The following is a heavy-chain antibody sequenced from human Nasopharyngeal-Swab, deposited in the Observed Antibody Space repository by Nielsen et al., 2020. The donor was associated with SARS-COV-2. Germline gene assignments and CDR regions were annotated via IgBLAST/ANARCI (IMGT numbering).Heavy chain of an antibody. J-gene: IGHJ4*02. V-gene: IGHV3-30-3*01. CDR2: ISYDGSNK. Sequence: GESLRLSCAASGFTFSSYAMHWVRQAPGKGLEWVAVISYDGSNKYYADSVKGRFTISRDNSKNTLYLQMNSLRAEDTAVYYCARVAGITMVRGVDYWGQGTLVTVSS. CDR3: ARVAGITMVRGVDY. CDR1: GFTFSSYA. D-gene: IGHD3-10*01.